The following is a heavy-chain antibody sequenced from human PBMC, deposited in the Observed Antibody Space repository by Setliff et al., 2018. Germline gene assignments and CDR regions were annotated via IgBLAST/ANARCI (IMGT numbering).Heavy chain of an antibody. CDR2: INAGNGNT. Sequence: ASVKVSCKASGYTFTSYAMHWVRQAPGQRLEWMGWINAGNGNTKYSQKFQGRVTITRDTSASTAYMELSSLRSEDTAVYYCATDKLTTSCIDHWGPGTQVTVSS. CDR1: GYTFTSYA. V-gene: IGHV1-3*01. D-gene: IGHD2-2*01. CDR3: ATDKLTTSCIDH. J-gene: IGHJ4*02.